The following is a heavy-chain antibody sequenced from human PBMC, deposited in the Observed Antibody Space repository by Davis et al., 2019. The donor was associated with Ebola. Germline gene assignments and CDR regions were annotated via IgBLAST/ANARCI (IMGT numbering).Heavy chain of an antibody. D-gene: IGHD2-15*01. CDR3: TREGGAYCSGGTCYSPGYSYYGLDV. V-gene: IGHV3-73*01. Sequence: PGGSLRLSCVASGFTFSGSPIHWVRQASGKGLEWVGRIGSRGNNNATAYVASVEGRFTISRDDSKNTAYLQMNSLKTEDTAVYFCTREGGAYCSGGTCYSPGYSYYGLDVWGQGTTVAVSS. CDR1: GFTFSGSP. J-gene: IGHJ6*02. CDR2: IGSRGNNNAT.